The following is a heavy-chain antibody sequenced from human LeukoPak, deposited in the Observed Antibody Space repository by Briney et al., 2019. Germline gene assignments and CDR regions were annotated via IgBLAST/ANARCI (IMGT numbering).Heavy chain of an antibody. CDR3: TTGPFDYYGSASYLANGMDV. D-gene: IGHD3-10*01. CDR2: IKSKTDGRTT. Sequence: GSLRLPCAASGFPFSNAWMTWVRQAPGKGLEWVGRIKSKTDGRTTDYTAPVKGRFTISRDDSKNTMHLQMNSLKSEDTAVYYCTTGPFDYYGSASYLANGMDVWGQGTTVTVSS. CDR1: GFPFSNAW. V-gene: IGHV3-15*01. J-gene: IGHJ6*02.